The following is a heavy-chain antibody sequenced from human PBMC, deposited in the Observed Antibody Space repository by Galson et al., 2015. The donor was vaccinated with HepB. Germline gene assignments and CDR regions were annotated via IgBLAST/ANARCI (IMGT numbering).Heavy chain of an antibody. Sequence: SLRLSCAASGFTFSSYAMHWVRQAPGKGLEYVSAISSNGGSTYYADSVKGRFTISRDNSKNTLYLQMSSLRAEDTAVYYCVKSLGAVADYFDYWGQGTLVTVSS. CDR2: ISSNGGST. CDR1: GFTFSSYA. CDR3: VKSLGAVADYFDY. V-gene: IGHV3-64D*06. D-gene: IGHD6-19*01. J-gene: IGHJ4*02.